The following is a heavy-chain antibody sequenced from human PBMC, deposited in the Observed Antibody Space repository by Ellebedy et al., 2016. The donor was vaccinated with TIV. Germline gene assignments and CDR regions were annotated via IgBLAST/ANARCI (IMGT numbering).Heavy chain of an antibody. CDR1: GGSISSGSYY. CDR3: ASQDAFDI. CDR2: IYTSGST. Sequence: SETLSLXXTVSGGSISSGSYYWSWIRQPAGKGLEWIGRIYTSGSTNYNPSLKSRVTMSVDTSKNQFSLKLSSVTAADTAVYYCASQDAFDIWGQGTMVTVSS. V-gene: IGHV4-61*02. J-gene: IGHJ3*02.